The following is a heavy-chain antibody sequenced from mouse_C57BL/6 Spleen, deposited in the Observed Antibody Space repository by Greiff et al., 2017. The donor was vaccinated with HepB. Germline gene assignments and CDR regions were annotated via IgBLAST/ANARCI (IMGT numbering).Heavy chain of an antibody. Sequence: EVQRVESGGGLVKPGGSLKLSCAASGFTFSDYGMHWVRQAPEKGLEWVAYISSGSSTIYYADTVKGRFTISRDNAKNTLFLQMTSLRSEDTAMYYCAREEDYYGNYSDYAMDYWGQGTSVTVSS. J-gene: IGHJ4*01. CDR1: GFTFSDYG. D-gene: IGHD2-1*01. CDR3: AREEDYYGNYSDYAMDY. CDR2: ISSGSSTI. V-gene: IGHV5-17*01.